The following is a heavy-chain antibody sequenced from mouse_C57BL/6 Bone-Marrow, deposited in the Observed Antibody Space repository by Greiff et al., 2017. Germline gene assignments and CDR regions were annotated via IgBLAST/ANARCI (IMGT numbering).Heavy chain of an antibody. CDR3: TTNWDGVDY. D-gene: IGHD4-1*01. CDR2: IDPENGDT. CDR1: GFNIKDDY. V-gene: IGHV14-4*01. Sequence: VQLKESGAELVRPGASVKLSCTASGFNIKDDYMHWVKQRPEQGLEWIGWIDPENGDTEYASKFQGKATITADTSSNTAYLQLSSLTSEDTAVYYCTTNWDGVDYWGQGTTLTVSS. J-gene: IGHJ2*01.